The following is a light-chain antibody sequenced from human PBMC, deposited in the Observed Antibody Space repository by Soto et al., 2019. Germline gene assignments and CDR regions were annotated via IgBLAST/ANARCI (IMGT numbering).Light chain of an antibody. Sequence: SYELTQPPSVSVSPGQTASITCSGDKLGDKYACWYQQKPGQSPVLVIYQDSKRPSGIPERFSGSNSGNTATLTIRGTQAMDEADYYCQAWDSSAIVVFGGGTKVTVL. J-gene: IGLJ2*01. CDR3: QAWDSSAIVV. CDR2: QDS. CDR1: KLGDKY. V-gene: IGLV3-1*01.